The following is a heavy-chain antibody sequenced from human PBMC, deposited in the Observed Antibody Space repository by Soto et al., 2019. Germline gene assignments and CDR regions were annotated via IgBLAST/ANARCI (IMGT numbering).Heavy chain of an antibody. V-gene: IGHV1-46*01. CDR3: AREAPIGIAAAGSFDY. D-gene: IGHD6-13*01. J-gene: IGHJ4*02. CDR1: GYTFTSYY. Sequence: ASVKVSCKASGYTFTSYYMHWVRQAPGQGLEWMGIINPSGGSTSYAQKFQGRVTMTRDTSTSTVYMELSSLRSEDTAVYYCAREAPIGIAAAGSFDYWGQGTLVTVSS. CDR2: INPSGGST.